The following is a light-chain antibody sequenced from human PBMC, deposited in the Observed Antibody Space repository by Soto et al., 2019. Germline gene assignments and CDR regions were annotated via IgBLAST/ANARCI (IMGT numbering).Light chain of an antibody. CDR1: QSVSSNY. CDR2: GAS. V-gene: IGKV3-20*01. J-gene: IGKJ1*01. Sequence: EIVLTQSPGTLSLSPGERATLSCRASQSVSSNYLAWYKQKPGQAPRLLIYGASTRASGIPDRFSGSGSGTDFTLTISRLEPEDFSTCYCQQYYSYPWTVGQGTKVDIK. CDR3: QQYYSYPWT.